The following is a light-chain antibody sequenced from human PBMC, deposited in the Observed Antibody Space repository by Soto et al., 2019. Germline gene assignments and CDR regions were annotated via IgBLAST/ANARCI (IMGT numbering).Light chain of an antibody. CDR3: QQRSNWPPIT. J-gene: IGKJ5*01. Sequence: ELVMTQSPATLSVSPGDSATLSCRASQSVSILLAWYQQKPGQAPRLLIYDAYNRATGIPARFSGSGSGTDFTLTISSLEPEDFAVYYCQQRSNWPPITFGQGTRLEIK. CDR2: DAY. V-gene: IGKV3-11*01. CDR1: QSVSIL.